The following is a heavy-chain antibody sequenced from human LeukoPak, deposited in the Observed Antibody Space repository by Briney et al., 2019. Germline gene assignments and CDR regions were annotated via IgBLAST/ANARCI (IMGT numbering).Heavy chain of an antibody. J-gene: IGHJ6*02. Sequence: GGSLRLSCAASGFTFSSYGMHWVRQAPGKGLEWVAVISYGGSNKYYADSVKGRFTISRDNSKNTLYLQMDSLRAEDTAVYYCAKEDYYDSSGYHEIVYYYYGMDVWGQGTTVTVSS. V-gene: IGHV3-30*18. D-gene: IGHD3-22*01. CDR3: AKEDYYDSSGYHEIVYYYYGMDV. CDR1: GFTFSSYG. CDR2: ISYGGSNK.